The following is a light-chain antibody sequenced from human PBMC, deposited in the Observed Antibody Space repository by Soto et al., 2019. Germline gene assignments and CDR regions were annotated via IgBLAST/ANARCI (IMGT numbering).Light chain of an antibody. CDR3: QQRRSWPWLT. J-gene: IGKJ4*01. Sequence: EIVLTQSPATLSLSPGERATLSCRATHSVNNYLAWYQQKPGQAPRLLIFDVSNRTTGIPARFSGSGSGTDFTLTISSLEPEDSAVYFCQQRRSWPWLTFGRGTRVEIK. CDR1: HSVNNY. CDR2: DVS. V-gene: IGKV3-11*01.